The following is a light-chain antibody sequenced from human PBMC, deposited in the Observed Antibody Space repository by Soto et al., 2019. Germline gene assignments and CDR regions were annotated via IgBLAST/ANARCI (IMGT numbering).Light chain of an antibody. CDR2: DAS. J-gene: IGKJ2*01. Sequence: DIEMTQSPPALSASVGDSVTITCRASHTVNTYLAWYQQNPGKAPQLLLYDASNLESGAPSRFSGSGSGTEFTLTISSLQSDDFATYYCQQYNNQPHTGGQGTTLEIK. CDR3: QQYNNQPHT. CDR1: HTVNTY. V-gene: IGKV1-5*01.